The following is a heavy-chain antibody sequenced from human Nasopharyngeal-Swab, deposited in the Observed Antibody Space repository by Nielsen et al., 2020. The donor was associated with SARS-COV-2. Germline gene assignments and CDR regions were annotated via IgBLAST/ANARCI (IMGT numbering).Heavy chain of an antibody. Sequence: SETLSLTCTVSGGTVSGGSISSYYWSWIRQPPGKGLEWIGYIHSSGSTKYNPSLKSRVTISVDTSKNQFSLKLSSVTAADTAVYYCATHPRGQLDPFDYWGQGSLVTVSS. CDR2: IHSSGST. V-gene: IGHV4-61*01. CDR3: ATHPRGQLDPFDY. J-gene: IGHJ4*02. CDR1: GGTVSGGSISSYY. D-gene: IGHD6-13*01.